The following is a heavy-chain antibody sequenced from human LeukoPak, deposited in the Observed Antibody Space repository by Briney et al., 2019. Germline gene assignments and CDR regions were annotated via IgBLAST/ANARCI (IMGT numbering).Heavy chain of an antibody. V-gene: IGHV3-64*01. Sequence: GGSLRLSCAASGFTFSSYAMHWVRQAPGKGLEYVSAISSNGGSTYYANSVKGRFTISRDNSKNMLYLQMGSLRAEDMAVYYCAASRTPYDFWSGYYPQWGQGTLVTVSS. D-gene: IGHD3-3*01. CDR3: AASRTPYDFWSGYYPQ. CDR2: ISSNGGST. J-gene: IGHJ4*02. CDR1: GFTFSSYA.